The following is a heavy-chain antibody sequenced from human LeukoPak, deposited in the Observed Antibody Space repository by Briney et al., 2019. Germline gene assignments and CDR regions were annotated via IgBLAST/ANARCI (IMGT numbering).Heavy chain of an antibody. V-gene: IGHV3-21*01. CDR3: ARGVGNFRYYFDY. J-gene: IGHJ4*02. CDR2: ISSTGTYI. Sequence: GGFLRLSCAASGFTFSTYAMNWIRQAPGKGLEWVSSISSTGTYIYYGDLVEGRFTISRDNAKNSLYLQMNSLRAEDTAVYYCARGVGNFRYYFDYWGQGTLVTVSS. CDR1: GFTFSTYA. D-gene: IGHD2/OR15-2a*01.